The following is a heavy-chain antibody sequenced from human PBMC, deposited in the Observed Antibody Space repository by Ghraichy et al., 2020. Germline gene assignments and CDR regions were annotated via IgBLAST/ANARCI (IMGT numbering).Heavy chain of an antibody. D-gene: IGHD4-23*01. Sequence: ETLSLTCTVSGGSVSSSSYYWNWIRLPPGKGLEWIGFVYHSGSTNYNPSLRSRVTMSVDTSKNQFSLKLSSVTAADTAVYYCARALWGYGGNSLDYWGQGALVTVSS. CDR2: VYHSGST. V-gene: IGHV4-61*01. CDR1: GGSVSSSSYY. J-gene: IGHJ4*02. CDR3: ARALWGYGGNSLDY.